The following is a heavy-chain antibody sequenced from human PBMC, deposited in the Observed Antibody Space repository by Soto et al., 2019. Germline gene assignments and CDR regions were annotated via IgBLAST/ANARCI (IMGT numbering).Heavy chain of an antibody. Sequence: ASVKVSCKASGYTFTSYAMHWVRQAPGQRPEWMGWINAGNGNTKYSQKFQGRVTITRDTSASTAYMELSSLRSEDTAVYYCATEQWLAADNWFDPWGQGTLVTVSS. CDR2: INAGNGNT. J-gene: IGHJ5*02. V-gene: IGHV1-3*01. CDR1: GYTFTSYA. CDR3: ATEQWLAADNWFDP. D-gene: IGHD6-19*01.